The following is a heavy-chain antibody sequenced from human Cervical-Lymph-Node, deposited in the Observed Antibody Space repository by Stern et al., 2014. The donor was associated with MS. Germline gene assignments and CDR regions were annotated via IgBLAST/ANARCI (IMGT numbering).Heavy chain of an antibody. V-gene: IGHV4-39*01. Sequence: QVQLVESGPGLVKPSETLSLTCAVSGDSISSYTHYWAWIRQPPGKGLEWIGSVHYSGATYYKPSLKSPVTLSVDKPKNPFPLGLTSVTAADTAVYYCAKHACTGAACPFDLWGQGTLVTVSS. D-gene: IGHD2-8*02. CDR1: GDSISSYTHY. CDR3: AKHACTGAACPFDL. CDR2: VHYSGAT. J-gene: IGHJ4*02.